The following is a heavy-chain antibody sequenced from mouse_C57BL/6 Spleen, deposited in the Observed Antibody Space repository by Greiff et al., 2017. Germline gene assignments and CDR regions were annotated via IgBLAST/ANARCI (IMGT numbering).Heavy chain of an antibody. V-gene: IGHV1-69*01. CDR2: IDPSDSYT. CDR1: GYTFTSYW. J-gene: IGHJ3*01. D-gene: IGHD2-5*01. Sequence: QVQLQQPGAELVMPGASVKLSCKASGYTFTSYWMHWVKQRPGQGLEWIGEIDPSDSYTNYNQKFKGKSTLTVDKSSSTAYMQLSSLTSEDSAVYYCATYYSNYMLAYWGQGTLVTVSA. CDR3: ATYYSNYMLAY.